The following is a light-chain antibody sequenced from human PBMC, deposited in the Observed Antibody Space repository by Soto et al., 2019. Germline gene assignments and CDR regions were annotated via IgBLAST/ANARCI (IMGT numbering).Light chain of an antibody. CDR1: SSDVGSYNL. Sequence: QSALTQPASVSGSPGQSITISCTGTSSDVGSYNLVSWYQQHPGKAPKLIIYEGSKRPSGVSNRFSGSKSGNTASLTISGLQAEDEAEYYCCSYAGSSTSVVFGGGTKLTVL. CDR2: EGS. CDR3: CSYAGSSTSVV. J-gene: IGLJ2*01. V-gene: IGLV2-23*01.